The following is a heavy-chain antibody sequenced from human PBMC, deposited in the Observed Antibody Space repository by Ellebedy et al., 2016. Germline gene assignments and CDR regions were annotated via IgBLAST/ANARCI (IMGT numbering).Heavy chain of an antibody. J-gene: IGHJ4*02. CDR2: IYYSGTT. CDR1: GGSISSNY. V-gene: IGHV4-59*13. CDR3: AGGGQLYNTGSYYYL. Sequence: SETLSLTXTVSGGSISSNYWTWIRQPPGKGLEWIGYIYYSGTTKYNPSLTSRVTISLDTPKNQFSLKLSSVTAADTALYYCAGGGQLYNTGSYYYLWGQGTLVTVSS. D-gene: IGHD3-10*01.